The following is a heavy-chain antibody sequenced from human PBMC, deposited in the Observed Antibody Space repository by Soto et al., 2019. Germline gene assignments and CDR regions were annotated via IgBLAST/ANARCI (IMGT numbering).Heavy chain of an antibody. Sequence: QVQLVQSGAEVKKPGSSVKVSCKASGGTFSSYAISWVRQAPGQGLEWMGGIIPIFGTANYAQKFQGRVTITADESTGKAYMELRSLRSVATAVYYCARAPAWCSGGSCPIDYWGQGTLVTVSS. CDR3: ARAPAWCSGGSCPIDY. CDR1: GGTFSSYA. V-gene: IGHV1-69*01. D-gene: IGHD2-15*01. J-gene: IGHJ4*02. CDR2: IIPIFGTA.